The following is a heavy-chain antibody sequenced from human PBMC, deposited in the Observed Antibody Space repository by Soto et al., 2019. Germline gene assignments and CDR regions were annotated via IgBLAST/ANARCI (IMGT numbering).Heavy chain of an antibody. Sequence: GSLRLSCAASGFTVSSNYMSWVRQAPGKGLEWVSVIYSCGSTYYADSVKGRFTISRDNSKNTLYLQMNSLTAADTAIYYCAKDFPNSGNYQDVDYWGQGTLVTVSS. CDR1: GFTVSSNY. CDR3: AKDFPNSGNYQDVDY. V-gene: IGHV3-53*01. J-gene: IGHJ4*02. CDR2: IYSCGST. D-gene: IGHD1-26*01.